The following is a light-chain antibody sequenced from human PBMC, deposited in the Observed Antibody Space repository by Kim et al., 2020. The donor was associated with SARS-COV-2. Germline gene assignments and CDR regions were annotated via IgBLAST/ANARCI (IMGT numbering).Light chain of an antibody. CDR3: QQYGSSPYT. Sequence: EIVLTQSPDTLSLSPGERATLSCRASQSVSSSYLAWYQQKPGQAPRLLIYGASSRATGIPDRFSGSGSGTDFTFIISRLEPEDLAVYFCQQYGSSPYTFGQGNKLEI. CDR2: GAS. CDR1: QSVSSSY. V-gene: IGKV3-20*01. J-gene: IGKJ2*01.